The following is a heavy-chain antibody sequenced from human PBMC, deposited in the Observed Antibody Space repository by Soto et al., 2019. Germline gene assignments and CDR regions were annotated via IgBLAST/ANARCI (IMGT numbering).Heavy chain of an antibody. CDR3: ATRNDGSGSLDY. CDR2: IYHTGSA. J-gene: IGHJ4*02. Sequence: KPSETLSLTCAVSGGSISSNKWWIWVRQPPGKGLEWIGGIYHTGSANYNPSLKSRVTISVDKSKNQFSLKLNSVTAADTAVYYCATRNDGSGSLDYWGQGTLVTVSS. V-gene: IGHV4-4*02. D-gene: IGHD3-10*01. CDR1: GGSISSNKW.